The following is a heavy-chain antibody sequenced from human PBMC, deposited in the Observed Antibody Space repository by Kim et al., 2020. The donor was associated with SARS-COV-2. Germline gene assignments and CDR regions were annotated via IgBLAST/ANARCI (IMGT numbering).Heavy chain of an antibody. CDR1: GGSISSYY. V-gene: IGHV4-4*07. CDR2: IYTSGST. Sequence: SETLSLTCTVSGGSISSYYWSWIRQPAGKGLEWIGRIYTSGSTNYNPSLKSRVTMSVDTSKNQFSLKLSSVTAADTAVYYCARDGPCSSTSCYTGGMDVWGQGTTVTVSS. CDR3: ARDGPCSSTSCYTGGMDV. J-gene: IGHJ6*02. D-gene: IGHD2-2*02.